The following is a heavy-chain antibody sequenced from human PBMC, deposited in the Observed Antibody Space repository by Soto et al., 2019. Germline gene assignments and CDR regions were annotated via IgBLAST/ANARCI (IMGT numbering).Heavy chain of an antibody. Sequence: GESLKISCKGSGYSFTSYWIGWVRQMPGKGLEWMGIIYPGDSDTRYSPSFQGQVTISADKSISTAYLQWSSLKASDTAMYYCARSVYYDFWSGYYRDGSGSYFRWFDPWGQGTLVTVSS. V-gene: IGHV5-51*01. CDR3: ARSVYYDFWSGYYRDGSGSYFRWFDP. D-gene: IGHD3-3*01. CDR2: IYPGDSDT. CDR1: GYSFTSYW. J-gene: IGHJ5*02.